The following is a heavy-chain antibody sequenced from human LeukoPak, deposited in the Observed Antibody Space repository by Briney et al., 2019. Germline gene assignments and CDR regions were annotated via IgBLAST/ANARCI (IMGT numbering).Heavy chain of an antibody. CDR3: ARLNRAGGSHRDFDC. D-gene: IGHD4-23*01. V-gene: IGHV4-59*08. CDR1: GASIRTYH. CDR2: IYDSGYT. J-gene: IGHJ4*02. Sequence: SETLSLTCTVSGASIRTYHWSWFRQSPGKGLEWTASIYDSGYTNYSPSLKSRTTISVDTSNNQFSLRLTSVTAADPAVYYCARLNRAGGSHRDFDCWGQGTLVTVSS.